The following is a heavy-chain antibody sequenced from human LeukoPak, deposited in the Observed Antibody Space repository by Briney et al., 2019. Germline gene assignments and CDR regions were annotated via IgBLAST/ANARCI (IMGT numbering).Heavy chain of an antibody. CDR1: GGTFSSYA. Sequence: SVNVSGKASGGTFSSYAISWVRQAPGQGLEWMGRIIPILGIANYAQKFQGRVTITADKSTSTAYMELSSLRSEDTAVYYCARGSMTTVVTENWFDPWGQGTLVTVSS. J-gene: IGHJ5*02. CDR2: IIPILGIA. D-gene: IGHD4-23*01. V-gene: IGHV1-69*04. CDR3: ARGSMTTVVTENWFDP.